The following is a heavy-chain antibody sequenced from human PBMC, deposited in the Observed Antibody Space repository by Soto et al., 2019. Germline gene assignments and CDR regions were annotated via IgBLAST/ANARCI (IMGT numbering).Heavy chain of an antibody. J-gene: IGHJ4*02. Sequence: SETLSLTCAVYGGSFSGYYWSWIRQPPGKGLEWIGEINHSGSTNYNPSLKSRVTISVDTSKNQFSLKLSSVTAADTAVYYCARELRGDSGPPSSDYWGQGTLVTVSS. CDR2: INHSGST. CDR3: ARELRGDSGPPSSDY. V-gene: IGHV4-34*01. D-gene: IGHD3-10*01. CDR1: GGSFSGYY.